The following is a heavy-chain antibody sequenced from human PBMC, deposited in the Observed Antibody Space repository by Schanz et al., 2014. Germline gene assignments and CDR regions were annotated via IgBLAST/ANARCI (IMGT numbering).Heavy chain of an antibody. J-gene: IGHJ4*02. D-gene: IGHD1-26*01. CDR1: GYTFISYF. CDR3: ARERPRKGDFDY. Sequence: QVQLVQSGSELKKPGASVKVSCKASGYTFISYFIHWVRQAPGQGLEWMGIINPTGGSTSYAQRFQGRVTVTRDTSTSTVYLDLSSLRSEDTAVYYCARERPRKGDFDYWGQGTLVTVSS. V-gene: IGHV1-46*01. CDR2: INPTGGST.